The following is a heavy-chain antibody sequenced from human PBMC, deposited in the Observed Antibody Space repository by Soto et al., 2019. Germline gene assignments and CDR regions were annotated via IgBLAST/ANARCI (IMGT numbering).Heavy chain of an antibody. Sequence: LRLSCAASGFTVSSNYMSWVRQAPGKGLEWVSSISSSSSYIYYADSVKGRFTISRDNAKNSLYLQMNSLRAEDTAVYYCARDPYFDYWGQGTLVTVSS. J-gene: IGHJ4*02. V-gene: IGHV3-21*01. CDR1: GFTVSSNY. CDR2: ISSSSSYI. CDR3: ARDPYFDY.